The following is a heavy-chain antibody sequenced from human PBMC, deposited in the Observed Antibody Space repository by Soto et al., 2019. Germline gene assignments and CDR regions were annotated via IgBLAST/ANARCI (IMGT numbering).Heavy chain of an antibody. D-gene: IGHD2-21*02. V-gene: IGHV4-4*02. CDR1: GDSIRSDKW. J-gene: IGHJ4*02. Sequence: QVQLQESGPGLVKPSGTLSLTCDVSGDSIRSDKWWSWVRQSPGRGLEWIGEIHHRGTTNCNPSLKSRVTISVEKSKTQLSLEMTSLTAADTAIYYCARGGDWKFDFWGQGSLVTVSS. CDR3: ARGGDWKFDF. CDR2: IHHRGTT.